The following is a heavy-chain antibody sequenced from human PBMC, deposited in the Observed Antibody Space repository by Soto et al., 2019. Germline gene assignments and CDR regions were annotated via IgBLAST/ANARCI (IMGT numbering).Heavy chain of an antibody. D-gene: IGHD4-17*01. V-gene: IGHV1-69*13. CDR2: IIPIFGTA. CDR1: GGTFSSYA. Sequence: ASVKVSFKASGGTFSSYAISWVRQAPGQGLEWMGGIIPIFGTANYAQKFQGRVTITADESTSTAYMELSSLRSEDTAVYYCARMTDDGDYGNYYYYGMDVWGQGNTVTVS. J-gene: IGHJ6*02. CDR3: ARMTDDGDYGNYYYYGMDV.